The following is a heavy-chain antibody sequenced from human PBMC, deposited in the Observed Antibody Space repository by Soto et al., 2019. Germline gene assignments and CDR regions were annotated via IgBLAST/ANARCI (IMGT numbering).Heavy chain of an antibody. CDR3: ARHASTKYSGYDWGDAFDI. V-gene: IGHV5-51*01. Sequence: PGESLKISCKGSGYSFTSYLIGWVRQMPGKSLEWMGIIYPGDSDTRYSPSFQGQVPISADKSISTAYLQWSSLKASDTAMYYCARHASTKYSGYDWGDAFDIWGQGTMVTVSS. D-gene: IGHD5-12*01. CDR2: IYPGDSDT. CDR1: GYSFTSYL. J-gene: IGHJ3*02.